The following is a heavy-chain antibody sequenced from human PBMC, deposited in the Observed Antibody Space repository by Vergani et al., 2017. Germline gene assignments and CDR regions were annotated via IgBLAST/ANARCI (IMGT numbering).Heavy chain of an antibody. D-gene: IGHD3-9*01. CDR2: IRSENDGGTT. CDR1: GFNFNVAW. CDR3: STPTKWELRYYFDY. Sequence: EVHLVESGGGLVEPGGSLRLSCAASGFNFNVAWMTWVRQAPGKGLEWVGRIRSENDGGTTEYAAPVKGRFSISRDDSKTTVDLRMSGLKTEDTGVYYCSTPTKWELRYYFDYWGQGTLVTVSS. V-gene: IGHV3-15*01. J-gene: IGHJ4*02.